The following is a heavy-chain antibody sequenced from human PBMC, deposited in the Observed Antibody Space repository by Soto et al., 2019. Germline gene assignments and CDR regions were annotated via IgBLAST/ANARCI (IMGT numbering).Heavy chain of an antibody. D-gene: IGHD3-3*01. J-gene: IGHJ6*03. Sequence: PSQTLSLTCAISGDSVSSNSAAWNWIRQSPSRGLEWLGRTYYRSKWYNDYAVSVKSRITINPDTSKNQFSLQLNSLRAEDTAVYYCARDIPLDYDFWSGQGYYYYMDVWGKGTTVTVSS. CDR2: TYYRSKWYN. V-gene: IGHV6-1*01. CDR1: GDSVSSNSAA. CDR3: ARDIPLDYDFWSGQGYYYYMDV.